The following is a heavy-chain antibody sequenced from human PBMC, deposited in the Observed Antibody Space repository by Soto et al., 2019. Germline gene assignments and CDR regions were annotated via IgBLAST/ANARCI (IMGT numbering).Heavy chain of an antibody. J-gene: IGHJ4*02. D-gene: IGHD6-6*01. CDR2: IYYSGST. V-gene: IGHV4-30-4*01. CDR3: ARHVIAARPSDY. CDR1: GGSISSGDYY. Sequence: QVQLQESGPGLVKPSQTLSLTCTVSGGSISSGDYYWSWIRQPPGKGLEWIGYIYYSGSTYYNPSHTSRFPISVHTSNNQSSLKLSSVTAADTAVYYCARHVIAARPSDYWGQGTLVTVSS.